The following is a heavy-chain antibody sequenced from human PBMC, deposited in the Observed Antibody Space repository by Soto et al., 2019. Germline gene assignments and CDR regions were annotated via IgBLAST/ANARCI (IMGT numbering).Heavy chain of an antibody. CDR3: ARGQYYGDRRPFPLHY. V-gene: IGHV1-46*01. CDR1: GYTFINYY. CDR2: INPSGGNG. Sequence: QVLLVQSGAEVKKPGASVRVSCKASGYTFINYYMHWVRQAPGQGPEWMGIINPSGGNGNYAQKFQGRLSMARDTSTSTVYMELSSLRSEDTAVYYCARGQYYGDRRPFPLHYWGQGTLVTVSS. D-gene: IGHD3-22*01. J-gene: IGHJ4*02.